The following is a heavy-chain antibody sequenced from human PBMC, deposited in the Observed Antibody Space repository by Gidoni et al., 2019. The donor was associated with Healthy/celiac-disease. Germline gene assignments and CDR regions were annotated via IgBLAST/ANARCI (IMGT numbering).Heavy chain of an antibody. Sequence: QVQLVQSGAEVKKPGSSVTVSCKASGCTFSSYAISWGRQAHGQGLEWMGGNIPIFGTANYAQKFQGRVTITADKSTSTAYMELSSLRSEDTAVYYCAREIYTIFGVGRPNWFDPWGQGTLVTVSS. D-gene: IGHD3-3*01. J-gene: IGHJ5*02. V-gene: IGHV1-69*06. CDR2: NIPIFGTA. CDR1: GCTFSSYA. CDR3: AREIYTIFGVGRPNWFDP.